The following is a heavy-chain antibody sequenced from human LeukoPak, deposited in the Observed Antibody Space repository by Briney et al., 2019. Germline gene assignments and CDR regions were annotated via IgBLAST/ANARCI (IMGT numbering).Heavy chain of an antibody. CDR2: IYTSGST. CDR1: GGSISSYY. D-gene: IGHD3-10*01. J-gene: IGHJ5*02. Sequence: PSETLSLTCTVSGGSISSYYWSWIRQPAGKGLEWIGRIYTSGSTNYNPSLKSRVTMSVDTSKNQFSLKLSSVTAADTAVYYCARGPATMVRGVIILSGFDPWGQGTLVTVSS. V-gene: IGHV4-4*07. CDR3: ARGPATMVRGVIILSGFDP.